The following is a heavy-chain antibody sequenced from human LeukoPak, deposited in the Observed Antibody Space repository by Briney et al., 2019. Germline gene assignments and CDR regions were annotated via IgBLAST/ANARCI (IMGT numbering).Heavy chain of an antibody. CDR3: ARGTRRYDSSGYYVPPPFDY. Sequence: SETLSLTCTVSGGSISSGSYYWSWIRQPAGKGLEWIGRIYTSGSTNYNPSLKSRVTISVDTSKNQFSLKLSSVTAADTAVYSCARGTRRYDSSGYYVPPPFDYWGQGTLVTVSS. CDR1: GGSISSGSYY. V-gene: IGHV4-61*02. CDR2: IYTSGST. D-gene: IGHD3-22*01. J-gene: IGHJ4*02.